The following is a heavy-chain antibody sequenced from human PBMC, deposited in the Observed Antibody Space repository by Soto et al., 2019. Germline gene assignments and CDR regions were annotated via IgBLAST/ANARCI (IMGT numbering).Heavy chain of an antibody. CDR3: ATDDSSRQIDAFDI. CDR1: GYTFTSYG. Sequence: ASVKVSCKASGYTFTSYGISWVRQAPGQGLEWMGWISAYNGNTNYAQKLQGRVTMTTDTSTSTAYMELRSLRSDDTAVYYCATDDSSRQIDAFDIWGQGTMVTVSS. J-gene: IGHJ3*02. CDR2: ISAYNGNT. V-gene: IGHV1-18*01. D-gene: IGHD6-13*01.